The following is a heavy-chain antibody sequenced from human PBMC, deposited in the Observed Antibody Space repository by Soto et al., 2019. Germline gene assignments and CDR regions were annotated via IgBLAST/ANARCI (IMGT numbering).Heavy chain of an antibody. CDR3: ARIRGSPLHGNWFDP. D-gene: IGHD1-26*01. V-gene: IGHV4-59*01. J-gene: IGHJ5*02. Sequence: PSETLSLTCTVSGGSISSYYWSWIRQPPGKGLEWIGYIYYSGSTNYNPSLKSRVTISVDTTMNQFSLKLSSVTAADTAVYYCARIRGSPLHGNWFDPWGQGTLVTVSS. CDR1: GGSISSYY. CDR2: IYYSGST.